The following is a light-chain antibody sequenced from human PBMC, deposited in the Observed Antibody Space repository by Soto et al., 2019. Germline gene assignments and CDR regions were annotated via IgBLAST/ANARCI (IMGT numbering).Light chain of an antibody. Sequence: DAVLAQSPPSLPVTLGQPASISCRSSKSLVYSDGNTYMNWFHQRPGHSPRRLSYKVSNRDSGVPDRFSGSGSVTDFTLTISGVQAEDVGVYYCLLQTNWPCMFGQGINVEV. CDR3: LLQTNWPCM. J-gene: IGKJ1*01. CDR1: KSLVYSDGNTY. CDR2: KVS. V-gene: IGKV2-30*01.